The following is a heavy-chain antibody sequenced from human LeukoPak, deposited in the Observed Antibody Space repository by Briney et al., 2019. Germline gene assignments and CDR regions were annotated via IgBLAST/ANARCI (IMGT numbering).Heavy chain of an antibody. CDR1: GGSFSGYY. Sequence: SETLSLTCAVYGGSFSGYYWSWIRQPPGKGLEWIGEINHGGSTNYNPSLKSRVTISVDTSKNQFSLKLSSVTAADTAVYYCARGRGGYRNYWGQGTLVTVSS. J-gene: IGHJ4*02. CDR2: INHGGST. V-gene: IGHV4-34*01. CDR3: ARGRGGYRNY. D-gene: IGHD5-12*01.